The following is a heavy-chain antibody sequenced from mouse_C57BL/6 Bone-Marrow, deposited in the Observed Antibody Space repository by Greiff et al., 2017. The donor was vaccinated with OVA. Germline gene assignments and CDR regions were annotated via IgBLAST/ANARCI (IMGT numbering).Heavy chain of an antibody. CDR1: GYTFTSYW. V-gene: IGHV1-64*01. CDR2: IHPNSGST. Sequence: VQLQQPGAELVRPGSSVKLSCKASGYTFTSYWMHWVKQRPGQGLEWIGMIHPNSGSTNYNEKFKSKATLTVDKSSSTAYMQLSSLTSEDSAVYYCARWDYDGGYFDYWGQGTTLTVSS. J-gene: IGHJ2*01. D-gene: IGHD2-4*01. CDR3: ARWDYDGGYFDY.